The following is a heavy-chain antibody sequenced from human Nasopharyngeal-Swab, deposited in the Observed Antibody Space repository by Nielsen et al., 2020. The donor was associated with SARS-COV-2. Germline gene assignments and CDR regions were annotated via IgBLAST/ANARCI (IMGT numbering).Heavy chain of an antibody. J-gene: IGHJ4*02. CDR3: AKASVDYSGSGSYSDY. Sequence: GESLKISYAASGITFSNYAMSWVRQAPGKGLEWVSAISGSGGSTYYADSVKGRFTLSRDNSKNTLYLQMNSLRVEDTAVYYCAKASVDYSGSGSYSDYWGQGTLVTVSS. CDR1: GITFSNYA. D-gene: IGHD3-10*01. CDR2: ISGSGGST. V-gene: IGHV3-23*01.